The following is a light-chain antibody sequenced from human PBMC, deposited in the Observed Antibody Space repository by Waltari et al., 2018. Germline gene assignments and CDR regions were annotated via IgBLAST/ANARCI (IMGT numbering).Light chain of an antibody. CDR1: SSDVGAYNF. CDR2: DVR. V-gene: IGLV2-8*01. CDR3: NSYAGGDILYV. Sequence: QSALTQPPSASGSPGQSITISCTGTSSDVGAYNFVSWYQQHPGTAPKLIIFDVRKRPSGVPDRFSGSKSGNTASLTVSGLQAEDEADYYCNSYAGGDILYVFGTGTRVTVL. J-gene: IGLJ1*01.